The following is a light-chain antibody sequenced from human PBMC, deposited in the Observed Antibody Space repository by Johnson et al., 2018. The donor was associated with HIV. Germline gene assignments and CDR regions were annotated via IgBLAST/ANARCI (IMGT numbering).Light chain of an antibody. Sequence: QSVLTQPPSVSAAPGQKVTISCSGSSSDMGNYAVSWYQQLPGTAPKLLIYDNNKRPSGIPDRFSGSKSGTSASLGITGLQTGDEADYYCGTWDNSLSAFVFGSGTKVAVL. CDR3: GTWDNSLSAFV. CDR1: SSDMGNYA. V-gene: IGLV1-51*01. CDR2: DNN. J-gene: IGLJ1*01.